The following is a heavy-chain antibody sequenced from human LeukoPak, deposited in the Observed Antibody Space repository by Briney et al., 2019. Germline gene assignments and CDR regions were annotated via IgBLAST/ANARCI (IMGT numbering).Heavy chain of an antibody. J-gene: IGHJ4*02. CDR2: IYTSGST. CDR3: ARQVMIRYFDWYFDY. CDR1: GGSISSYY. Sequence: SETLSLTCTVSGGSISSYYWSWIRQPAGKGLEWIGRIYTSGSTNYNPSPKSRVTMSVDTSKNQFSLKLSSVTAADTAVYYCARQVMIRYFDWYFDYWGQGTLVTVSS. D-gene: IGHD3-9*01. V-gene: IGHV4-4*07.